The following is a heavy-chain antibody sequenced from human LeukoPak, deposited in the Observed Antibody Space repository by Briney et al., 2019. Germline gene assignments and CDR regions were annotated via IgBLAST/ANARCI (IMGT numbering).Heavy chain of an antibody. V-gene: IGHV3-30*02. Sequence: PGGSLRLSCAASGFTFSIYGMHWVRQAPGKGLEWVTFIRYDGSNKYYADSVKGRFTISRGNSKNTLYLQMNSLRVEDTAVYYCAKDLCSSSSCYVDYWGQGTLVTVSS. CDR3: AKDLCSSSSCYVDY. J-gene: IGHJ4*02. D-gene: IGHD2-2*01. CDR2: IRYDGSNK. CDR1: GFTFSIYG.